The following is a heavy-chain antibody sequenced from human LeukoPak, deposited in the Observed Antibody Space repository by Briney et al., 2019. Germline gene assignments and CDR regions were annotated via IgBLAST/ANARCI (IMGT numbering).Heavy chain of an antibody. D-gene: IGHD6-13*01. CDR1: GCSFTSYW. V-gene: IGHV5-51*01. CDR3: ARQLIAEYSSTWYWAFDI. J-gene: IGHJ3*02. Sequence: GESLKISCKGSGCSFTSYWIGWVRQMPGKGLEWMGIIYPGDSDTRYSPSFQGQVTISAVKSISTAYLQWSSLKASDTAIYHCARQLIAEYSSTWYWAFDIWGQGTMVTVSS. CDR2: IYPGDSDT.